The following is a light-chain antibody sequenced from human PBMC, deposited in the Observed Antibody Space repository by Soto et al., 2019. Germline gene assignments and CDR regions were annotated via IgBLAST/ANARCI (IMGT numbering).Light chain of an antibody. V-gene: IGKV3-20*01. CDR1: QSVSSR. Sequence: EIVMTEPRGTLYLSPGERATLSCRASQSVSSRLAWYQQKPGQAPRLLISGASSRATGIPDRFSGSGSGTDFVLTISSLQPEDSATSYCQQLDSMPITFGHGIDWR. CDR3: QQLDSMPIT. CDR2: GAS. J-gene: IGKJ5*01.